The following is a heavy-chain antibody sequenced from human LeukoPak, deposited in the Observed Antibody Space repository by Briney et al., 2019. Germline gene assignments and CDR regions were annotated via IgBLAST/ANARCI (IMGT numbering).Heavy chain of an antibody. J-gene: IGHJ4*02. CDR3: ARGDGRRITMIY. CDR2: INPNSGGT. Sequence: ASVKVSCKASGYTFTGYYMHWVRQAPGQGLEWMGRINPNSGGTNYAQKFQGRVTTTRDTSISTAYMELSRLRSDDTAVYYCARGDGRRITMIYWGQGTLVTVSS. V-gene: IGHV1-2*06. D-gene: IGHD3-22*01. CDR1: GYTFTGYY.